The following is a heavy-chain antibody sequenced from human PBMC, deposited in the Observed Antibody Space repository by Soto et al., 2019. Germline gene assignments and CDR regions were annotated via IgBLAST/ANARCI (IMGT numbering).Heavy chain of an antibody. J-gene: IGHJ4*02. D-gene: IGHD5-18*01. CDR2: IIHMFGTA. CDR3: ASGIQLWLRRLNNGYSG. Sequence: QVQLVQSGAEVKKPESSVKVSCKAPGGTFSTYAISWVRQAPGQGLEWMGGIIHMFGTANYAQRFQDRVRITADESTNTVYMELSSLRSEDTAVYFCASGIQLWLRRLNNGYSGWGQGTLVTVSS. CDR1: GGTFSTYA. V-gene: IGHV1-69*12.